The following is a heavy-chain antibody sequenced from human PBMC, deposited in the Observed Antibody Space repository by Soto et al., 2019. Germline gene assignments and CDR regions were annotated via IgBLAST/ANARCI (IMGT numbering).Heavy chain of an antibody. J-gene: IGHJ3*02. CDR3: SRANGGSYSDAFDI. CDR2: IWYDGSNK. CDR1: GFTFSSYG. V-gene: IGHV3-33*01. Sequence: QVQLVESGGGVVQPGRSLRLSCAASGFTFSSYGMHWVRQAPGKGLEWVAVIWYDGSNKYYADSVKGRFTISRDNSKNTLYLQMNSLRAEDTAVYYCSRANGGSYSDAFDIWGQGTMVTVSS. D-gene: IGHD1-26*01.